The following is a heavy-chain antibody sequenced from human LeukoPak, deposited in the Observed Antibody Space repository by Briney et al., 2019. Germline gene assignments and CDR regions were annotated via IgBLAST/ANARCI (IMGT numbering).Heavy chain of an antibody. Sequence: HSGGSLRLSCAASGFTFYDYVMHWVRQAPGKGLEWVSCITWNSANIGYADSVKGRFTISRDNAKNSLYLQMNSLRPEDTAIYYCAKGSPYYYDAWGQGTPVTVSS. CDR3: AKGSPYYYDA. CDR1: GFTFYDYV. V-gene: IGHV3-9*01. J-gene: IGHJ4*02. CDR2: ITWNSANI.